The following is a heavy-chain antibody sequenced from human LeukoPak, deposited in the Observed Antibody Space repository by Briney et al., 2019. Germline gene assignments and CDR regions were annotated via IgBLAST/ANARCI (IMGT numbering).Heavy chain of an antibody. D-gene: IGHD3-22*01. CDR3: ARQVHYYDSSGYHLGGSWFDP. J-gene: IGHJ5*02. CDR1: GDSISSGDYY. Sequence: PSETLSLTCTVSGDSISSGDYYWGWIRQPPGKGLEWIGSIYYSGSTYYNPSLKSRVTISVDTSKNQFSLKLSSVTAADTAVYYCARQVHYYDSSGYHLGGSWFDPWGQGTLVTVSS. V-gene: IGHV4-39*07. CDR2: IYYSGST.